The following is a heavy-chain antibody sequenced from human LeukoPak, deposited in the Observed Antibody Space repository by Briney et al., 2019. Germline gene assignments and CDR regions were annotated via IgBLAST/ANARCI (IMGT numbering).Heavy chain of an antibody. J-gene: IGHJ6*03. D-gene: IGHD6-13*01. Sequence: GGSLRLSCAASGFTFSSYGMHWVRQAPGKGLDWVAFIHHDGSNKYYADSVRGRFTISRDNSKNTLYLQMNSLRAEDTAVYYCARDHISAAEAGGYYYYMDVWGKGTTVTVSS. CDR3: ARDHISAAEAGGYYYYMDV. V-gene: IGHV3-30*02. CDR1: GFTFSSYG. CDR2: IHHDGSNK.